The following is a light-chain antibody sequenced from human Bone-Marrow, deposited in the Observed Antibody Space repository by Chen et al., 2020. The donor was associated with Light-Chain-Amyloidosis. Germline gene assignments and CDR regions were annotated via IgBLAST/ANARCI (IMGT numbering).Light chain of an antibody. CDR2: DVT. CDR1: SSDGGGYNY. J-gene: IGLJ2*01. CDR3: SSFTRNNALV. Sequence: QSALTQPASVSGSPRQSITISCTGTSSDGGGYNYVSWYQQHTGKAPKLIIYDVTYRPSGVSNRFSGSKSGNTASLTISGLQAEDEADYYCSSFTRNNALVFGGGTKLTVL. V-gene: IGLV2-14*03.